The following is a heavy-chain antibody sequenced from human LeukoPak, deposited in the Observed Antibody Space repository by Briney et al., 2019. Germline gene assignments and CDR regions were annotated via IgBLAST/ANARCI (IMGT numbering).Heavy chain of an antibody. CDR2: IYPGDSDT. Sequence: GESLKISCKGSGYSFTNYWIGWVRQMPGKGLEWMGIIYPGDSDTRYSPSFQGQVTISADKSISTAYLQWSSLKASDTAMYYCARSIAAAGTGVNWFDPWGQGTLVTVSS. J-gene: IGHJ5*02. D-gene: IGHD6-13*01. CDR1: GYSFTNYW. CDR3: ARSIAAAGTGVNWFDP. V-gene: IGHV5-51*01.